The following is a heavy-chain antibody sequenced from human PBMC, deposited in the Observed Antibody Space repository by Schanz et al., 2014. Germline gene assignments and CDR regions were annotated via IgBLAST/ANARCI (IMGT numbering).Heavy chain of an antibody. CDR1: GYTFTTYA. CDR2: VSAYNGNT. J-gene: IGHJ4*02. CDR3: ARELRLEYYFDY. V-gene: IGHV1-18*04. Sequence: QLRLVQSGAEVKKPGASVKVSCKASGYTFTTYAISWVRQAPGQGLEWMGWVSAYNGNTNYAQKFQGRVTMTTDTSTSTAYMELSSLRSDDTAVYYCARELRLEYYFDYWGQGTQVTVSS. D-gene: IGHD4-17*01.